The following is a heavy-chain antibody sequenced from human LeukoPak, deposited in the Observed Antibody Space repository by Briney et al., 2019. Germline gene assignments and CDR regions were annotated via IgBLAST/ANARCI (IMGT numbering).Heavy chain of an antibody. CDR3: ARDKPGTHLGFCSY. J-gene: IGHJ4*02. CDR2: MNPSSGNT. V-gene: IGHV1-8*01. Sequence: ASVKVSCKASGYTFTSYDINWVRQATGQGLEWMGWMNPSSGNTGYAQKFQGRVTMTRNTSISTAYMELSSLRSEDTAVYYCARDKPGTHLGFCSYWGQGTLVTVSS. D-gene: IGHD2-15*01. CDR1: GYTFTSYD.